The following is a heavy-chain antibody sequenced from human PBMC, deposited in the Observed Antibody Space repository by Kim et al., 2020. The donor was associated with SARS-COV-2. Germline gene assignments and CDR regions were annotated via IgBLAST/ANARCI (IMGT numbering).Heavy chain of an antibody. CDR3: ARLSGGPYSSSFYNAFDI. J-gene: IGHJ3*02. V-gene: IGHV5-51*01. CDR2: IYPGDSDT. Sequence: GESLKISCKGSGYSFTSYWIGWVRQMPGKGLEWLGIIYPGDSDTRYSPSFQGQVTISTDKSISTAYLQWSSLKASDTAMYYCARLSGGPYSSSFYNAFDIWGQGTMVTVSS. CDR1: GYSFTSYW. D-gene: IGHD6-6*01.